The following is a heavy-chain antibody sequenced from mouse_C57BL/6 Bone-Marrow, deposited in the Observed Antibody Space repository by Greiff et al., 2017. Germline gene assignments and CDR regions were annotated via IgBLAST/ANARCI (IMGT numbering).Heavy chain of an antibody. CDR3: TTQATTYY. CDR2: IDPENGDT. D-gene: IGHD3-2*02. V-gene: IGHV14-4*01. Sequence: VQLQQSGAELVRPGASVKLSCTASGFNIKDDYMHWVKQRPEQGLEWIGWIDPENGDTEYASKFQGKATITADTSSNTAYLQLSSLTSEDTAVYYCTTQATTYYWGQGTTLTVSS. J-gene: IGHJ2*01. CDR1: GFNIKDDY.